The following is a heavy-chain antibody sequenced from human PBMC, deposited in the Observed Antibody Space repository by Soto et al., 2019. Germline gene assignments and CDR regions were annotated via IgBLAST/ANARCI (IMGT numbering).Heavy chain of an antibody. CDR1: GYTFTSYA. CDR2: INAGNGNT. V-gene: IGHV1-3*01. D-gene: IGHD2-2*01. CDR3: ASWDCSSTSCYPGYFQH. Sequence: ASVKVSCKASGYTFTSYAMHWVRQAPGQRLEWMGWINAGNGNTKYSQKFQGRVTITRDTSASTAYMELSSLGSEDTAVYYCASWDCSSTSCYPGYFQHWGQGTLVTVSS. J-gene: IGHJ1*01.